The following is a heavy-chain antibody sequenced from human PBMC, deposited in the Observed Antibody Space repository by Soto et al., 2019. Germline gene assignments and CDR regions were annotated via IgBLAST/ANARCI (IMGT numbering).Heavy chain of an antibody. J-gene: IGHJ6*03. Sequence: SVKVSCKASGYSFTDYHIHWVRQAPGQGLEWLGRINLKSGGTSTAQKFQGWVTMTTDTSISTASMELTRMTSDDTATYYDERGDYTACSNGVCSFFYNPDTDGWGK. CDR3: ERGDYTACSNGVCSFFYNPDTDG. D-gene: IGHD2-8*01. V-gene: IGHV1-2*04. CDR1: GYSFTDYH. CDR2: INLKSGGT.